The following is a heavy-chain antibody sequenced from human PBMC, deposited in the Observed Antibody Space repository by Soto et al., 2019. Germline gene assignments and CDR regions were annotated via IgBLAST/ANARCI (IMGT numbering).Heavy chain of an antibody. CDR1: GFTFSSYS. CDR2: ISSSSSYI. J-gene: IGHJ6*02. D-gene: IGHD3-10*01. Sequence: EVQLVESGGGLVKPGGSLRLSCAASGFTFSSYSMNWVRQAPGKGLEWVSSISSSSSYIYYADSVKGRFTISRDNAKNSLYLQMNSLRAEDTAVYYCARDMLWFGEPRVDVWGQGTTVTVSS. CDR3: ARDMLWFGEPRVDV. V-gene: IGHV3-21*01.